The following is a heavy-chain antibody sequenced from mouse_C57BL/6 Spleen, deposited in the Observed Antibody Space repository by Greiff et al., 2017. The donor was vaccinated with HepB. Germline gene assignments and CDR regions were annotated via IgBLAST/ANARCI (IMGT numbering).Heavy chain of an antibody. CDR3: ARSYDGYYGYSMDY. CDR1: GFSLTSYA. J-gene: IGHJ4*01. CDR2: IWTGGGT. V-gene: IGHV2-9-1*01. Sequence: VKLQESGPGLVAPSQSLSITCTVSGFSLTSYAISWVRQPPGKGLEWLGVIWTGGGTNYNSALKSRLSISKDNSKSQVFLKMNSLQTDDTARYYCARSYDGYYGYSMDYWGQGTSVTVSS. D-gene: IGHD2-3*01.